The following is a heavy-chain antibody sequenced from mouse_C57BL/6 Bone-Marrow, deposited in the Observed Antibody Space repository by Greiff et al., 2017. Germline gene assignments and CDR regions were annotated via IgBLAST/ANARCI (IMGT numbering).Heavy chain of an antibody. V-gene: IGHV1-59*01. Sequence: QVHVKQPGAELVRPGTSVKLSCKASGYTFTSYWMHWVKQRPGQGLEWIGVIDPSDSYTNYNQKFKGKATLTVDTSSSTAYMQLSSLTSEDSAVYYCARGAVRTWFAYWGQGTLVTVSA. CDR3: ARGAVRTWFAY. D-gene: IGHD1-1*01. CDR2: IDPSDSYT. J-gene: IGHJ3*01. CDR1: GYTFTSYW.